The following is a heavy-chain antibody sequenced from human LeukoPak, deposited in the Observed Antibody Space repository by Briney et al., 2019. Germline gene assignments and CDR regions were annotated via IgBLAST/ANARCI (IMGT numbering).Heavy chain of an antibody. V-gene: IGHV4-59*01. CDR2: IYYTGNT. D-gene: IGHD5-18*01. J-gene: IGHJ4*02. CDR3: ARERGYSYGYQIDY. Sequence: SETLSLTCTVSGGSISRDYWSWIRQPPGKGLEWIGYIYYTGNTDYNPSLKSRLIISVDTAQNQFSLRLSSVTAADTAIYYGARERGYSYGYQIDYWGQGTLVTVSS. CDR1: GGSISRDY.